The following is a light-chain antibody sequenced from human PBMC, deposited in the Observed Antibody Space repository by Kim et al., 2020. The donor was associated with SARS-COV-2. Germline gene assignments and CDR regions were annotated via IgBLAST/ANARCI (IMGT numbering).Light chain of an antibody. Sequence: GEKYSSWYQQQPGQARVLVIYQDTKRPSGIPDRFAGSNSGNTATLTISGAQAMDEADYYCQAWDNTWVFGGGTQLTVL. V-gene: IGLV3-1*01. J-gene: IGLJ3*02. CDR1: GEKY. CDR2: QDT. CDR3: QAWDNTWV.